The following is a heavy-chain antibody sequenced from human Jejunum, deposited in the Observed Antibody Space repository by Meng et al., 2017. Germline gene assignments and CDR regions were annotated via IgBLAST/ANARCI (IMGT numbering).Heavy chain of an antibody. CDR2: IYYSGGT. Sequence: QVRKSAQGLVRPPETWSLTCTVAGGSVSSPAYYWNWIRKPPGKGLEWIGYIYYSGGTTYSPSLNSRVTISIDTAKNQVSLKVSSVTAADTAVYYCAHSSSSSSFGFDYWGQGTLVTVSS. V-gene: IGHV4-61*08. CDR1: GGSVSSPAYY. D-gene: IGHD6-6*01. CDR3: AHSSSSSSFGFDY. J-gene: IGHJ4*02.